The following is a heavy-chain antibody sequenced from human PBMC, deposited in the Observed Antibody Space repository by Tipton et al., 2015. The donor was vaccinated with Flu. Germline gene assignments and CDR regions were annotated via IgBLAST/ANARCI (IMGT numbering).Heavy chain of an antibody. V-gene: IGHV4-39*07. D-gene: IGHD3-10*02. CDR1: GGSISSSSYY. J-gene: IGHJ4*02. CDR2: INHRGST. Sequence: TLSLTCTVSGGSISSSSYYWGWIRQPPGKGLEWIGEINHRGSTNYNPSLKSRVTISLDTSQSQFSLKLSSVTAADTALYYCARLSYYDVDLKNFYFDYWGQGALVTVSS. CDR3: ARLSYYDVDLKNFYFDY.